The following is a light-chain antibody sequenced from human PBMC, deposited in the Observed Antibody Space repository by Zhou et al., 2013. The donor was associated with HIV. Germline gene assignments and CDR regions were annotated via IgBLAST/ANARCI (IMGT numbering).Light chain of an antibody. J-gene: IGKJ3*01. V-gene: IGKV1-13*02. Sequence: AIQLTQSPSSLSASIGDSVTITCQTNQVINNALAWYQQKPGKPPNLLIYDASILESGVPSRFSGSGSGTDFTLTINNLQPEDFATYYCQQFSSYPLFAFGPGTTLD. CDR1: QVINNA. CDR2: DAS. CDR3: QQFSSYPLFA.